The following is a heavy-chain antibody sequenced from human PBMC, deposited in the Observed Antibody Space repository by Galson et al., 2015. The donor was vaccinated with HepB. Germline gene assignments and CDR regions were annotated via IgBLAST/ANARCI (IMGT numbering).Heavy chain of an antibody. CDR3: VRGGQWVVPHPWDY. D-gene: IGHD6-19*01. V-gene: IGHV3-30-3*01. CDR2: ISSDATNE. Sequence: SLRLSCAASGFSFSTYSMHWVRQAPGKGLEWLTVISSDATNEYYVDSVKGRFTISRDNSKNTLYLQMNSLRPEDTAVYYCVRGGQWVVPHPWDYWGQGTLVTVAS. J-gene: IGHJ4*02. CDR1: GFSFSTYS.